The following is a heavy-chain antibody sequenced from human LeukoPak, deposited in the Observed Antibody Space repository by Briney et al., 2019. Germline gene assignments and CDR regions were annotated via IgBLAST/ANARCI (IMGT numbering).Heavy chain of an antibody. J-gene: IGHJ4*02. Sequence: AETLSLTCTVSGGSISSYYWSWIRHPPGKGLEWIGYIYYSGTTNYNPSLKSRVTISVDTSKNQFSLKLTSVPAPDPAGYSCARGVYIAAAQYAYWGQGTLVTVSS. CDR2: IYYSGTT. CDR3: ARGVYIAAAQYAY. D-gene: IGHD6-13*01. V-gene: IGHV4-59*01. CDR1: GGSISSYY.